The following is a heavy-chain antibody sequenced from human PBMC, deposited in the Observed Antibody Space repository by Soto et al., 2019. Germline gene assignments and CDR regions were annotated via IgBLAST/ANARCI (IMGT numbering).Heavy chain of an antibody. D-gene: IGHD1-7*01. CDR2: LNNXNGNQ. J-gene: IGHJ4*01. Sequence: GXSVKVSCKASGSTFTSYAIHWVCQAPGQXREGIGWLNNXNGNQXHSQQFKGTVXXSRDTYAXXDYMPMSSMRFEDTAVHYCARVPRYNWNYTVDYWGHGTLVTVSS. V-gene: IGHV1-3*04. CDR3: ARVPRYNWNYTVDY. CDR1: GSTFTSYA.